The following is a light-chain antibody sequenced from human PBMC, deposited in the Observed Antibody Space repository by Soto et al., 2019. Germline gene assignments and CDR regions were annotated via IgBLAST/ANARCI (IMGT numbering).Light chain of an antibody. CDR3: QNYNSAPWT. CDR1: RDITDY. Sequence: DIQMTQSPSSLSASVGDRVTITCRASRDITDYLAWYQQKPGQVPKLLIYAASTLQSGVPSRFTASGSGTDFTLTITRLQPEDFATYYCQNYNSAPWTFGQGTKVEF. CDR2: AAS. V-gene: IGKV1-27*01. J-gene: IGKJ1*01.